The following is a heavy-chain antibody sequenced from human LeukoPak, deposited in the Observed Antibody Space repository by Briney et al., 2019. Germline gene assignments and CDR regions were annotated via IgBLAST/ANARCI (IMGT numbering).Heavy chain of an antibody. V-gene: IGHV3-21*01. CDR1: RFTFSSYS. CDR3: ARGRGYCSSTSCLNWFDP. J-gene: IGHJ5*02. Sequence: GGSLRLSCAASRFTFSSYSMNWVRQAPGKGLEWVSSISSSSSYIYYADSVKGRFTISRDNAKNSLYLQMNSLRAEDTAVYYCARGRGYCSSTSCLNWFDPWGQGTLVTVSS. CDR2: ISSSSSYI. D-gene: IGHD2-2*03.